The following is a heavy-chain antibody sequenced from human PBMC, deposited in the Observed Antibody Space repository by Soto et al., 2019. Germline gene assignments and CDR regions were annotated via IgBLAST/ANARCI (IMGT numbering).Heavy chain of an antibody. Sequence: QLQLQESGPGLVRPSQTLSLTCSVSGGSITSGGYYWGWIRQLPGKGLELVAYVYSSGRTYYNPSLERRLAISLDTSTNQLSLILRSVTVADTAIYYSARDHNGFNTAFDIWGQGAIVPVYS. CDR2: VYSSGRT. V-gene: IGHV4-31*03. D-gene: IGHD5-12*01. J-gene: IGHJ3*02. CDR3: ARDHNGFNTAFDI. CDR1: GGSITSGGYY.